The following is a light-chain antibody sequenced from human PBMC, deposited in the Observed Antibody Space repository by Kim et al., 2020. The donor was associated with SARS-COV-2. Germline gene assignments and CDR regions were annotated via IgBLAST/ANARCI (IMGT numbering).Light chain of an antibody. CDR2: AAS. V-gene: IGKV1-9*01. CDR1: QDISNH. Sequence: ASGGDRVTISCRASQDISNHLAWYQQKPGKAPELLIYAASTVKTGVPSRFSGIRSGTEFTLTIGSLQPEDFATYSCLQVNTYPLTFGHGTKVDIK. CDR3: LQVNTYPLT. J-gene: IGKJ1*01.